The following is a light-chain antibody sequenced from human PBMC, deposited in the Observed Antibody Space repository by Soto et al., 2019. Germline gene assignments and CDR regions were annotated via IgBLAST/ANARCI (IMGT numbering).Light chain of an antibody. V-gene: IGLV2-14*03. J-gene: IGLJ2*01. CDR2: DVN. Sequence: QSVLTQSASVSGSPGQSITISCTGTSSDIGAYNFVSWYQQHPGKAPKLMLYDVNIRPSGVSNRFSGSKSGNTASLTISGLQAEGEADYYCTSWTTSTTMRFGGGTKVTVL. CDR1: SSDIGAYNF. CDR3: TSWTTSTTMR.